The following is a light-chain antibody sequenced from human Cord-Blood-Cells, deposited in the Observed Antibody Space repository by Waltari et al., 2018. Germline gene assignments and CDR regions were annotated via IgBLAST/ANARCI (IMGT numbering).Light chain of an antibody. Sequence: QSALTQPASVSGSPGQSITISCPGTSSAVGAYHYVSWYQQHPGKAPKLMIYEVSNRPSGVSNRFSGSKSGNTASLTISGLQAEDEADYYCSSYTSSSTPYVFGTGTKVTVL. J-gene: IGLJ1*01. V-gene: IGLV2-14*01. CDR2: EVS. CDR1: SSAVGAYHY. CDR3: SSYTSSSTPYV.